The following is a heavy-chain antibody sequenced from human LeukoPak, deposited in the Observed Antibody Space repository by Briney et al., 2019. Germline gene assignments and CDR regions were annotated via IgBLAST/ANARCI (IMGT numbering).Heavy chain of an antibody. D-gene: IGHD3-9*01. CDR1: GGSISSSSYY. V-gene: IGHV4-39*01. CDR2: IYYSGST. CDR3: ARRDYDILTGYSYYFDY. J-gene: IGHJ4*02. Sequence: PSETLSLTCTVSGGSISSSSYYWGWIRQPPGKRLEWIGSIYYSGSTYYNPSLKSRVTISVDTSKNQFSLKLSPVTAADTAVYYCARRDYDILTGYSYYFDYWGQGTLVTVSS.